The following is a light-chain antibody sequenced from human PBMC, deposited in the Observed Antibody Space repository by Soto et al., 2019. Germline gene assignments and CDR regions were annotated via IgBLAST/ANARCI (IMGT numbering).Light chain of an antibody. Sequence: QSVLTQRPSVSGAQGPRVPIPSAGNPSKIGASYDVHWYQQFPGTAPRLVIHANTKRPSGVPDRFSGSKSGTSASLAITGLQADDEADYHCQSYDIKLSSPVFGGGTKLTVL. V-gene: IGLV1-40*01. CDR2: ANT. CDR1: PSKIGASYD. J-gene: IGLJ2*01. CDR3: QSYDIKLSSPV.